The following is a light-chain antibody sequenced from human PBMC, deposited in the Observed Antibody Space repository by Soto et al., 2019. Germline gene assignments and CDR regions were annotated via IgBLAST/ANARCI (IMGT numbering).Light chain of an antibody. J-gene: IGLJ2*01. CDR3: SSYTSSSRSVV. CDR2: EVS. V-gene: IGLV2-14*01. CDR1: SSDVGGYNY. Sequence: QSALTQPASVSGSPGQSITISCTGTSSDVGGYNYVSWYQQHPGKAPKLMIYEVSNRPSGVSNRFSGSKSGNTASLTISGLQDEDEADYYCSSYTSSSRSVVFGGGTKLTVL.